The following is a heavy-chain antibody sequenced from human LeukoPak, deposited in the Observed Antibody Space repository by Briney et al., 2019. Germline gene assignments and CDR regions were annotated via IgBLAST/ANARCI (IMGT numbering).Heavy chain of an antibody. CDR3: AGDSFHSRWELRAFDI. V-gene: IGHV3-21*01. Sequence: GGSLRLSCAASGFTFSSYSMNWVRQAPGKGLEWVSSISSSSSYIYYADSVKGRFTISRDNAKNSLYLQMNSLRGEGTAVYYCAGDSFHSRWELRAFDIWGQGTMVTVSS. J-gene: IGHJ3*02. D-gene: IGHD1-26*01. CDR1: GFTFSSYS. CDR2: ISSSSSYI.